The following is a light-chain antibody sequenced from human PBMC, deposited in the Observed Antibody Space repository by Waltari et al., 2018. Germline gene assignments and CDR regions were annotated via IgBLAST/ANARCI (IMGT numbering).Light chain of an antibody. J-gene: IGKJ1*01. Sequence: EIMMTQSPATLSVSPGDSATLSCRASQNIYINLTWYQQKPGQTPRLLIYGASTRPTGIPARFSGSGSGTEFTLTINSLQSEEFAVYYCQQYNSWLTWTFGQGTKVEIK. CDR2: GAS. CDR3: QQYNSWLTWT. CDR1: QNIYIN. V-gene: IGKV3-15*01.